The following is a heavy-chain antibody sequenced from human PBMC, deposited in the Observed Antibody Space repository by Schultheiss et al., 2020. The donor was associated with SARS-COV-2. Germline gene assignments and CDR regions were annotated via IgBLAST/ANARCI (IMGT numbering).Heavy chain of an antibody. J-gene: IGHJ4*02. CDR1: GGSFSGDY. V-gene: IGHV4-34*01. CDR2: INHSGNT. CDR3: AGEVSPTFDY. D-gene: IGHD2-21*01. Sequence: SETLSLTCAVYGGSFSGDYWSWIRQPPGKGLEWFGEINHSGNTNYNPSLKSRVTISVDTSKNQFSLKLSSVTAADTAVYYCAGEVSPTFDYWGQGTLVTVSS.